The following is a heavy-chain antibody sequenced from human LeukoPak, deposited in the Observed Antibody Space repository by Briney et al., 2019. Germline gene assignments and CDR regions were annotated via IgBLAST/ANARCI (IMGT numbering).Heavy chain of an antibody. CDR1: GGSISSGGYY. Sequence: SQTLSLTCTVSGGSISSGGYYWSWIRQHPGKGLEWTGYIYYSGSTYYNPSLKSRVTISVDTSKNQFSLKPSSVTAADTAVYYCARAAGGYWRDFDYWGQGTLVTVSS. D-gene: IGHD3-10*01. V-gene: IGHV4-31*03. CDR2: IYYSGST. J-gene: IGHJ4*02. CDR3: ARAAGGYWRDFDY.